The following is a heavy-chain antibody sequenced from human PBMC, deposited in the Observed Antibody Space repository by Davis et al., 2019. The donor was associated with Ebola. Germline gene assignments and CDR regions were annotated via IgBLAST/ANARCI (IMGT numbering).Heavy chain of an antibody. CDR3: ARSVTMIVVVTHFDY. D-gene: IGHD3-22*01. J-gene: IGHJ4*02. Sequence: ASVKVSCKASGYTFTSYGISWVQQAPGQGLEWMGWISAYNGNTNYAQKLQGRVTMTTDTSTSTAYMELRSLRSDDTAVYYCARSVTMIVVVTHFDYWGQGTLVTVSS. V-gene: IGHV1-18*01. CDR1: GYTFTSYG. CDR2: ISAYNGNT.